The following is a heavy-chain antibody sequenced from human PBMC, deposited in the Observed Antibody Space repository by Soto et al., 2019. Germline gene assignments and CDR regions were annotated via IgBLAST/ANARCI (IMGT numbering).Heavy chain of an antibody. J-gene: IGHJ6*02. CDR2: IIPIFGTA. D-gene: IGHD1-26*01. CDR1: GGTFSSYA. Sequence: SVKVSFKACGGTFSSYAISWLRQAPGQGLEWMGGIIPIFGTANYAQKFQGRVTITADESTSTAYMELSSLRSEDTAVYYCASEAYRGGIHPYYGMDVWGQGTTVTVSS. V-gene: IGHV1-69*13. CDR3: ASEAYRGGIHPYYGMDV.